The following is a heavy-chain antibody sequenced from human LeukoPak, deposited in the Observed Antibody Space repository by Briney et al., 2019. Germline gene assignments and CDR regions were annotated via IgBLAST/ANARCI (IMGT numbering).Heavy chain of an antibody. CDR3: APAYIWGSFRTFNY. D-gene: IGHD3-16*02. CDR2: ITYSGTT. V-gene: IGHV4-39*01. J-gene: IGHJ4*02. Sequence: SETLSLTCTVSGGSISSSRYYWGWIRQPPGKGLEWVGSITYSGTTYYNPSLKSRVTISVDTSKSQFSLKLTSVTAADTAVYYCAPAYIWGSFRTFNYWGQGTLVTVSS. CDR1: GGSISSSRYY.